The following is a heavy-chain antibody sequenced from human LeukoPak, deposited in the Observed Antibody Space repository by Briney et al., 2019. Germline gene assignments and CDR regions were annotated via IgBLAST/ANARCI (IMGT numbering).Heavy chain of an antibody. Sequence: GGSLRLSCTASGFSFSRYAMSWVRQAPGKGLEWVSAISGSGDSTYYADFVRGRFNISRDNSKNTLYLQMNSLTAEDTAVYYCAKDRDVVVLATILDYWGQGTLLTVSS. CDR1: GFSFSRYA. V-gene: IGHV3-23*01. CDR3: AKDRDVVVLATILDY. D-gene: IGHD2-21*01. J-gene: IGHJ4*02. CDR2: ISGSGDST.